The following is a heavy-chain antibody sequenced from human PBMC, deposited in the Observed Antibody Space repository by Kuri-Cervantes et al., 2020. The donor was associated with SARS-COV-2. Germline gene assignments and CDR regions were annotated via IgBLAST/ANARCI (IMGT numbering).Heavy chain of an antibody. D-gene: IGHD2-2*02. Sequence: ASVKVSCKASGYTFTSYDINWVRQATGQGLEWMGWMNPNSGNTGYAQKFQGRVTITRNTSISTAYMELSSLRSEDTAVYYCARGRKYCSTSCYTVWYFDLWGRGTLVTVSS. J-gene: IGHJ2*01. CDR2: MNPNSGNT. CDR1: GYTFTSYD. V-gene: IGHV1-8*03. CDR3: ARGRKYCSTSCYTVWYFDL.